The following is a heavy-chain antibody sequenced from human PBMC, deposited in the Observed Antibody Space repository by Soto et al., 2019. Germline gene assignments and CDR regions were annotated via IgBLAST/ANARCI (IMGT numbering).Heavy chain of an antibody. V-gene: IGHV4-59*08. CDR1: GGSISSYF. Sequence: SETLSLTCTVSGGSISSYFWSWIRQPPGKGLEWIGYIYDTGSTNYNPSLRSRVTISVDTSKNQFSLKLSSVTAADTAVYYCETFNSSGWQGLDYWGQGTLVTVSS. D-gene: IGHD6-19*01. CDR2: IYDTGST. CDR3: ETFNSSGWQGLDY. J-gene: IGHJ4*02.